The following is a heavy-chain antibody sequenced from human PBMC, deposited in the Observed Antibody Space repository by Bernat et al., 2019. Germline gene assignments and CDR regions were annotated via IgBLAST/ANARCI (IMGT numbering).Heavy chain of an antibody. CDR3: ARDSIAVRPGWFDP. V-gene: IGHV1-18*01. CDR1: GYTFVSYG. CDR2: ISADNGHT. D-gene: IGHD6-6*01. J-gene: IGHJ5*02. Sequence: QVQLVQSGAEVKRPGASVKVSCKASGYTFVSYGITWVRQAPGQGLEWMGWISADNGHTNYARNLQGRVTMTTDTSASTAFMELRSLRSDDTAVYYCARDSIAVRPGWFDPWGQGTLVTVSS.